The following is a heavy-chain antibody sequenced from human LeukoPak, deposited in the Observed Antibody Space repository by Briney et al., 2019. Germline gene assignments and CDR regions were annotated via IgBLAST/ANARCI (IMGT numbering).Heavy chain of an antibody. D-gene: IGHD3-22*01. J-gene: IGHJ4*02. CDR3: ARGRDTVIDSYYFDC. Sequence: SETLSLTCAVYGGSFNDYYWSWVRQPPGKGLEWIGEINHSGSTNYNPSLKSRVTISVDTSKNQFSLKLSSVTAADAAVYYCARGRDTVIDSYYFDCWGQGTLATVSS. V-gene: IGHV4-34*01. CDR1: GGSFNDYY. CDR2: INHSGST.